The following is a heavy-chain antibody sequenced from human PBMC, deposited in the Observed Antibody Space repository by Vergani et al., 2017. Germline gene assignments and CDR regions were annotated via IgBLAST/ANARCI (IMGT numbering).Heavy chain of an antibody. J-gene: IGHJ4*02. D-gene: IGHD3-22*01. CDR2: SSPSNGNT. CDR3: AGPQGTSAYYYGGFDY. CDR1: GYTFPSYG. V-gene: IGHV1-18*01. Sequence: QVQLVQSGIEVKKPGASVTVSCKASGYTFPSYGVTWVRQAPGQGLEWMGWSSPSNGNTNYAQKIQGRVTMTTDISSSAAYMELRSLKSDDTAIYYCAGPQGTSAYYYGGFDYWGQGILVTVSS.